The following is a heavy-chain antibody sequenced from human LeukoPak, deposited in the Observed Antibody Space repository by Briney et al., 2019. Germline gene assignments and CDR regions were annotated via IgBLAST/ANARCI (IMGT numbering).Heavy chain of an antibody. CDR1: GFTFSTFA. CDR2: MSASGSRT. J-gene: IGHJ3*02. D-gene: IGHD6-13*01. Sequence: GGSRRLSCAASGFTFSTFAMNWIRQAPGKGLEWVSGMSASGSRTYYADSVKGRFTISRDNAKNSLYLQMNSLRAEDTAVYYCARDIAAAGGVAFDIWGQGTMVTVSS. CDR3: ARDIAAAGGVAFDI. V-gene: IGHV3-21*01.